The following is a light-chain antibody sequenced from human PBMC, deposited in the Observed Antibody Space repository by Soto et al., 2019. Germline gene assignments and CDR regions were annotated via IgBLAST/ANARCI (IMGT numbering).Light chain of an antibody. J-gene: IGLJ3*02. CDR1: SSDAGGYNF. CDR2: EVT. CDR3: SSYTTSSTLGVL. Sequence: QSALTQPASVSGSPGQSITISCTGTSSDAGGYNFVSWYQHHPGKAPKLMIYEVTNRPSGVSNRFSGSKSGNTASLTISGLQAEDEADYYCSSYTTSSTLGVLFGGGTKLPVL. V-gene: IGLV2-14*01.